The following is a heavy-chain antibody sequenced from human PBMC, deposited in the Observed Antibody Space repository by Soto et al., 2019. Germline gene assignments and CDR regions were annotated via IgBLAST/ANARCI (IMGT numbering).Heavy chain of an antibody. CDR1: GFTFSLYF. Sequence: GGSLRLSCAASGFTFSLYFIHWVRQAPGKGLEWVAVIYSGGSTYYADSVKGRFTISRHNSKNTLYLQMNSLRAEDTAVYYCGQYGNYWGQGTLVTVSS. CDR3: GQYGNY. D-gene: IGHD4-17*01. CDR2: IYSGGST. V-gene: IGHV3-53*04. J-gene: IGHJ4*02.